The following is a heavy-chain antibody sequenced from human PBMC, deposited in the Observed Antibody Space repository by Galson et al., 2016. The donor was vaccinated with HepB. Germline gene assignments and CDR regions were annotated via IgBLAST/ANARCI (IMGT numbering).Heavy chain of an antibody. CDR2: ISSSGGST. J-gene: IGHJ6*02. D-gene: IGHD2-21*01. CDR1: GFTFSSYA. Sequence: SLRLSCAASGFTFSSYAMSWVRQAPGKGLEWVSTISSSGGSTYFADSVKGRFTISRDKSKNTLYLQMNSLRAEDTAVHYCAKVLGAGYCGGSSCAMDVWGQGTTVTVSS. CDR3: AKVLGAGYCGGSSCAMDV. V-gene: IGHV3-23*01.